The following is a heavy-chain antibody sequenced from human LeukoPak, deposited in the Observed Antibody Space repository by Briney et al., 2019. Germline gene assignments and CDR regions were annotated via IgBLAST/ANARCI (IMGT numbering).Heavy chain of an antibody. J-gene: IGHJ4*02. Sequence: PGRSLRLSCAASGFTFSSYSMNWVRQAPGRGLEWVSSISDDSNYIYYADSVKGRFTISRDNAKNSLSLQMNSLRAEDTAVYYCANHLACGSTTCPPFDSWGQGTLVTVSS. D-gene: IGHD2-2*01. V-gene: IGHV3-21*01. CDR1: GFTFSSYS. CDR3: ANHLACGSTTCPPFDS. CDR2: ISDDSNYI.